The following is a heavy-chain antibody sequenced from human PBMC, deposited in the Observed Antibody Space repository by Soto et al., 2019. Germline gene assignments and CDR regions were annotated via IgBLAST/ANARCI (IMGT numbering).Heavy chain of an antibody. D-gene: IGHD6-19*01. CDR1: GFTFSSYV. CDR3: AKDITVAGSRWGYYYYYGLDV. CDR2: ISYDGSNK. J-gene: IGHJ6*02. V-gene: IGHV3-30*18. Sequence: WGSLRLSCAASGFTFSSYVMHLVRQAPGKGLEWVAVISYDGSNKYYADSVKGRLTISRDNSKNTLYPQMNSLRAEDTAVYYCAKDITVAGSRWGYYYYYGLDVWGQGTTVTVSS.